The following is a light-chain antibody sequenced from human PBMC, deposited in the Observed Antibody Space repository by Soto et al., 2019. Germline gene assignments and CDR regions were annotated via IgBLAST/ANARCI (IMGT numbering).Light chain of an antibody. J-gene: IGKJ4*01. CDR1: QSVSSN. CDR3: QQYNVWPLT. Sequence: EIVMTPSPANLSVSPGERATLSCRASQSVSSNLAWYQQKPGQTPKLLIYVASTRATGIPARFSGSGSGTEFTLTISSLQSEDFAVYYCQQYNVWPLTFGGGNKVEFK. V-gene: IGKV3-15*01. CDR2: VAS.